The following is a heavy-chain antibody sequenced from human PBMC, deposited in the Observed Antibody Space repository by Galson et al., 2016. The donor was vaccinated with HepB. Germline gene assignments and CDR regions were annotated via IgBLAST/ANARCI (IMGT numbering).Heavy chain of an antibody. V-gene: IGHV4-39*07. D-gene: IGHD6-19*01. Sequence: SETLSLTCTVSSGSIHSSNSYWGWIRQPPGKGLEWIGNFYETGSTYYNPSLQSRVTISVDTSKSHFSLKLSSVTAADTAVYYCAKSSGVVFDYWGQGTLVTVSS. CDR1: SGSIHSSNSY. CDR3: AKSSGVVFDY. J-gene: IGHJ4*02. CDR2: FYETGST.